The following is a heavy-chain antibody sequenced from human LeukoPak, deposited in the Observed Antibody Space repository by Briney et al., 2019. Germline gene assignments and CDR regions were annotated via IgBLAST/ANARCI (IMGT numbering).Heavy chain of an antibody. CDR1: GGSFSGYY. Sequence: SETLSLTCAVYGGSFSGYYWSWIRQPPGKGLEWIGEINHSGSTNYNPSLKSRVTISVDTSKNQFSLKLSSVTAADTAVYYCAKIGVGGNSRPPADYWGQGTLVTVSS. J-gene: IGHJ4*02. CDR2: INHSGST. V-gene: IGHV4-34*01. CDR3: AKIGVGGNSRPPADY. D-gene: IGHD4-23*01.